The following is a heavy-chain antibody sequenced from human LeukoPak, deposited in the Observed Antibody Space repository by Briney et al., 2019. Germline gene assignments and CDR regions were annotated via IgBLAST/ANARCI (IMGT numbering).Heavy chain of an antibody. J-gene: IGHJ3*02. CDR1: GCTISSGGYS. Sequence: PSVTLSLNCAVSGCTISSGGYSWSWIGQAPGKVLEWIAYIDHSRSTYYNPSLKSRVTISVDRSKNQFSLKLSSVTAADTAVYYCARAEHDYGDYSDAFDIWGQGTMVTVSS. CDR3: ARAEHDYGDYSDAFDI. D-gene: IGHD4-17*01. V-gene: IGHV4-30-2*01. CDR2: IDHSRST.